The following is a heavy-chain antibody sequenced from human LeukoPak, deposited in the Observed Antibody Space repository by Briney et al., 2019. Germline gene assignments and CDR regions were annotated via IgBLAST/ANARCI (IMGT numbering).Heavy chain of an antibody. Sequence: GGSPRLSCAASGFTFSSSAMSWVRQAPGKGLERVAAISDTGRLSYCADSVNGRFTISRDNSKNTLSLQMNSLRAEDTAVYYCARVGATTWYWGQGTLVTVSS. CDR1: GFTFSSSA. CDR2: ISDTGRLS. J-gene: IGHJ4*02. CDR3: ARVGATTWY. V-gene: IGHV3-23*01. D-gene: IGHD1-26*01.